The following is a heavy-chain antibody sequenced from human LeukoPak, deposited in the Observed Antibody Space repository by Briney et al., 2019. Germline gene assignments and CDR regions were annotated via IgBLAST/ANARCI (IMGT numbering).Heavy chain of an antibody. Sequence: SETLSLTCAVSGGSLSGYYWNWIRQPPGKGLEWIGYVNAVGSTKYNPSLSSRLTISVDKSKNQFTLKLNSVTAADSAVYFCARRVPAASGGGFDYWGQGTLVAVSS. CDR3: ARRVPAASGGGFDY. CDR2: VNAVGST. D-gene: IGHD2-2*01. CDR1: GGSLSGYY. V-gene: IGHV4-4*08. J-gene: IGHJ4*02.